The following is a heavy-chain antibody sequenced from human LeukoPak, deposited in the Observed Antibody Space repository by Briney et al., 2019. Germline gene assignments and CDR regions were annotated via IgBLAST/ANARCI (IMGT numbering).Heavy chain of an antibody. CDR3: AREADPLKLERPRWGYYGMDV. D-gene: IGHD1-1*01. Sequence: SSETLSLTCTVSGGSISSGSYYWSWIRQPAGKGLEWIGRIYTSGSTNYNPSPKSRVTISVDTSKNQFSLKLSSVTAADTAVYYCAREADPLKLERPRWGYYGMDVWGQGTTVTVSS. CDR2: IYTSGST. V-gene: IGHV4-61*02. J-gene: IGHJ6*02. CDR1: GGSISSGSYY.